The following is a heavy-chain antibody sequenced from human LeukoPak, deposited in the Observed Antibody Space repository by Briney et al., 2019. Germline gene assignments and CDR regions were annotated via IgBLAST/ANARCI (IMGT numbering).Heavy chain of an antibody. CDR2: ISGRGGST. D-gene: IGHD2-21*02. J-gene: IGHJ4*02. CDR3: ARDGFLGPVTAYLDY. CDR1: GFTFSSYA. Sequence: GGSLRLSCAASGFTFSSYAMSWVRQAPGKGLEWVSAISGRGGSTYYADSVKGRFTISRDNARNTLYLQMNSLRAEDTAVYYCARDGFLGPVTAYLDYWGQGTPVTVSS. V-gene: IGHV3-23*01.